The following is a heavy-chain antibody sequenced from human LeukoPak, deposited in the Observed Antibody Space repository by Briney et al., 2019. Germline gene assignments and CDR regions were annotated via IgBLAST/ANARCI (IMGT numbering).Heavy chain of an antibody. CDR1: GGSFSGYY. CDR3: ARGLRYPSRMDV. J-gene: IGHJ6*04. CDR2: INHSGNT. Sequence: PSETLSLTCAVYGGSFSGYYWSWIRQPPGKGLEWIGEINHSGNTNYNPSLKSRVTISVDTSKNQFSLKLSSVTAADTAVYYCARGLRYPSRMDVWGKGTTVTVSS. V-gene: IGHV4-34*01. D-gene: IGHD3-9*01.